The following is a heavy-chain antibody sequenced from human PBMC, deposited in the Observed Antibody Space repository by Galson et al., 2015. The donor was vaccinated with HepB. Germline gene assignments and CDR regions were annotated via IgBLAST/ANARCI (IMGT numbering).Heavy chain of an antibody. V-gene: IGHV3-21*01. Sequence: SLRLSCAASGFTFSSYSMNWVRQAPGKGLEWVAFISSSTTYIYYADSLKGRFTISRDNAKNSLHLQMNSLRVEDTAVYYCARDHEFCGITMVRRALDYWGRGTLVTVS. CDR2: ISSSTTYI. CDR1: GFTFSSYS. CDR3: ARDHEFCGITMVRRALDY. D-gene: IGHD3-10*01. J-gene: IGHJ4*01.